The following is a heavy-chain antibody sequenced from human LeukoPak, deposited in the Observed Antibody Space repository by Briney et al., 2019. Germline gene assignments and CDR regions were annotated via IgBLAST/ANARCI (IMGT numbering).Heavy chain of an antibody. CDR1: GYTFTSYA. CDR2: INTNTGNP. D-gene: IGHD6-13*01. J-gene: IGHJ5*02. Sequence: GASVKVSCKASGYTFTSYAMNWVRQAPGQGLEWMGWINTNTGNPTYAQGFTGRFVFSLDTSVSTAYLQISSLKAEDTAVYYCARGHLPYSSTWYPNWFDPWGQGTLVTVSS. CDR3: ARGHLPYSSTWYPNWFDP. V-gene: IGHV7-4-1*02.